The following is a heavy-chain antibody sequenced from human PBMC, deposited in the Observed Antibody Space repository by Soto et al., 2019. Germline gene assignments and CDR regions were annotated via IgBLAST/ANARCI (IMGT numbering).Heavy chain of an antibody. CDR2: IDVGSGNA. J-gene: IGHJ3*02. CDR1: GYTFTSYA. CDR3: ARICSGGSCYSVRAFDI. Sequence: SVKVSCKSSGYTFTSYAMHWVRQAPGQRLQWIGWIDVGSGNAKYAQMLQERVTISRDMSTSTAYMELSSLRPEDTAVYYCARICSGGSCYSVRAFDIWGQGTMVTVS. V-gene: IGHV1-58*02. D-gene: IGHD2-15*01.